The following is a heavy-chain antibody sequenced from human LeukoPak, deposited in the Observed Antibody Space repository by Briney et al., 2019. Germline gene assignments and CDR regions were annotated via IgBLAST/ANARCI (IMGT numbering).Heavy chain of an antibody. Sequence: GGSLRLSCTASGFAFGDYAMSWVRQAPGKGLEWVSYISSSGSTIYYADSVKGRFTISRDNAKNSLYLQMSSLRAEDTAVYYCARAGSYSYGVLFDYWGQGTLVTVSS. D-gene: IGHD5-18*01. J-gene: IGHJ4*02. CDR2: ISSSGSTI. CDR3: ARAGSYSYGVLFDY. CDR1: GFAFGDYA. V-gene: IGHV3-48*03.